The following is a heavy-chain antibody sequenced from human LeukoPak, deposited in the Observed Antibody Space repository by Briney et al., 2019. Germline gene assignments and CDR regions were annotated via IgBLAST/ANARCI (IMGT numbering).Heavy chain of an antibody. D-gene: IGHD4-17*01. V-gene: IGHV4-39*01. J-gene: IGHJ3*02. CDR1: GGSISSSSYY. CDR3: ARLDYGDYDAFDI. Sequence: SETLSLTCTVSGGSISSSSYYWGWIRQPPGKGLEWIGSIYYSGSTYYNPSLKSRFTISVDTSKNQFSLKLSSVTAADTAVYYCARLDYGDYDAFDIWGQGTMVTVSS. CDR2: IYYSGST.